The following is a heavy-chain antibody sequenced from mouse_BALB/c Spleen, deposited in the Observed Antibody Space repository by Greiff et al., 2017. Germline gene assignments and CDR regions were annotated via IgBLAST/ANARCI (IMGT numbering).Heavy chain of an antibody. CDR2: ISNLAYSI. Sequence: EVKLVESGGGLVQPGGSRKLSCAASGFTFSDYGMAWVRQAPGKGPEWVAFISNLAYSIYYADTVTGRFTISRENAKTTLYLEMSSLRSEDTAMYYCASEALATYFDYWGQGTTLTVSS. CDR1: GFTFSDYG. V-gene: IGHV5-15*02. CDR3: ASEALATYFDY. D-gene: IGHD3-1*01. J-gene: IGHJ2*01.